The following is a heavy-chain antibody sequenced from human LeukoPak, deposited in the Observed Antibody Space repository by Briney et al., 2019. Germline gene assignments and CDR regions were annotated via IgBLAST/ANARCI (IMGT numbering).Heavy chain of an antibody. CDR2: ISSDGSNK. D-gene: IGHD6-6*01. CDR3: DPHDSSSHF. V-gene: IGHV3-30-3*01. CDR1: GFIFSSYA. J-gene: IGHJ4*02. Sequence: GGSLRLSCAASGFIFSSYAMHWVRQAQGKGLEWVAFISSDGSNKYYADSVKGRFTISRDNSKNTLYLQMNSLGDEDTAVYYCDPHDSSSHFWGQGTLVTVSS.